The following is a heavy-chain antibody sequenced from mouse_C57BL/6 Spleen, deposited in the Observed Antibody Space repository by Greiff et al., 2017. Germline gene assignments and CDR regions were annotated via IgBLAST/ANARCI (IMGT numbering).Heavy chain of an antibody. CDR3: ASRYGSSGFAY. CDR1: GYTFTDYY. Sequence: VQLQQSGPELVKPGASVKISCKASGYTFTDYYMNWVKQSHGKSLEWIGDINPNNGGTSYNQKFKGKATLTVDKSSSTAYMELRSLTSEDSAVYYCASRYGSSGFAYWGQGTLVTVSA. D-gene: IGHD1-1*01. J-gene: IGHJ3*01. CDR2: INPNNGGT. V-gene: IGHV1-26*01.